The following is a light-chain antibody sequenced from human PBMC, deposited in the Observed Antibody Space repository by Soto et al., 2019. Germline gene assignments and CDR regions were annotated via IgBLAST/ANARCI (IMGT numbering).Light chain of an antibody. CDR1: QDISSY. CDR3: QQYYSTPWT. Sequence: IQVTQSPSSLSASVGDRVTITCRASQDISSYLAWYQQKPGKAPTLLIYAASTLQSGVPSRFSGSGFGTDFTLTISSLQAEDFASYYCQQYYSTPWTFGQGTKVEIK. V-gene: IGKV1-9*01. CDR2: AAS. J-gene: IGKJ1*01.